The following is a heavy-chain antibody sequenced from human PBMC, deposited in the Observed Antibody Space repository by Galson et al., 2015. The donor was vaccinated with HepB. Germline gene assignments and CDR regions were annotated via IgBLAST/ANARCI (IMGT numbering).Heavy chain of an antibody. V-gene: IGHV3-48*04. CDR3: ARDRVDTAMVPFDY. J-gene: IGHJ4*02. D-gene: IGHD5-18*01. Sequence: SLRLSCAASGFTFSSYSMNWVRQAPGKGLEWVSYISSSSSTIYYADSVKGRFTISRDNAKNSLYLQMNSLRAEDTAVYYCARDRVDTAMVPFDYWGQGTLVTVSS. CDR1: GFTFSSYS. CDR2: ISSSSSTI.